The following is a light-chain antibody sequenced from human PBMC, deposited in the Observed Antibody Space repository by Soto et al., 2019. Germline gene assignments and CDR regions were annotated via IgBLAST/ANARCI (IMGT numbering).Light chain of an antibody. CDR1: SSDVGSYNL. CDR2: EDS. J-gene: IGLJ2*01. V-gene: IGLV2-23*01. Sequence: QSVLTQPASVSGSPGQSITISCTGTSSDVGSYNLVSWYQQYPGKAPKLMIYEDSKRPSRVSDRFSGSKSGNTASLTISGLQAEDEADYYCSSYAGSRTLVFGGGTKVTVL. CDR3: SSYAGSRTLV.